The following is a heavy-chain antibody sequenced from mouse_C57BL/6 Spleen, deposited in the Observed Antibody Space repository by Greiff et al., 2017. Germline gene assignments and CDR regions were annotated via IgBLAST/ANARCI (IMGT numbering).Heavy chain of an antibody. J-gene: IGHJ1*03. CDR2: INPSNGGT. D-gene: IGHD2-2*01. Sequence: QVQLKQPGTELVKPGASVKLSCKASGYTFTSYWMHWVKQRPGQGLEWIGNINPSNGGTNYNEKFKSKATLTVDKSSSTAYMQISGLTSEDSAVYYCARCGYDGRVWYFDVWGTGTTVTVSS. V-gene: IGHV1-53*01. CDR1: GYTFTSYW. CDR3: ARCGYDGRVWYFDV.